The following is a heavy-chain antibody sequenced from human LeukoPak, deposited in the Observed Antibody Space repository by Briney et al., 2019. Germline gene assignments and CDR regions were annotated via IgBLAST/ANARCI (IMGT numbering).Heavy chain of an antibody. CDR3: GVFIAVAGSGSAY. CDR2: ISDSGLNT. D-gene: IGHD6-19*01. V-gene: IGHV3-23*01. Sequence: PGGSLRLSCAASGFIFSSYAISWVRQAPGKGLEWVSTISDSGLNTYYGDSVKGRFTISRDNSKNTLYLQMNSLRAEDTAVYYCGVFIAVAGSGSAYWGQGTLVTVSS. CDR1: GFIFSSYA. J-gene: IGHJ4*02.